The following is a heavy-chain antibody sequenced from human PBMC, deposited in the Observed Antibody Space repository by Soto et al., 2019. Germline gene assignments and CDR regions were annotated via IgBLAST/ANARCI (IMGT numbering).Heavy chain of an antibody. CDR1: GGSISSYY. J-gene: IGHJ4*02. D-gene: IGHD2-21*01. CDR2: IYYSGST. CDR3: ARHEQVITPFDY. Sequence: PSETLSLTCTVSGGSISSYYWSWIRQPPGKGLEWIGYIYYSGSTNYNPSLKSRVTISVDTSKNQFSLKLSSVTAADTAVYYCARHEQVITPFDYWGQGTLVTVSS. V-gene: IGHV4-59*08.